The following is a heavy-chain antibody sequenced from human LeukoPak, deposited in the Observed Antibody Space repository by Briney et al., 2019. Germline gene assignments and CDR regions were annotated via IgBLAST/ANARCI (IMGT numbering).Heavy chain of an antibody. J-gene: IGHJ4*02. D-gene: IGHD2-2*01. Sequence: HRASVKVSCKASGYTFTSYGISWVRQAPGQGLEWMGWISAYNGNSNYAQKFQGRVTMTTDTSTSTGYMELRSLRSDDTAVYYCARVHSYCSTTSCLDYWGQGTLVTVSS. CDR3: ARVHSYCSTTSCLDY. V-gene: IGHV1-18*01. CDR1: GYTFTSYG. CDR2: ISAYNGNS.